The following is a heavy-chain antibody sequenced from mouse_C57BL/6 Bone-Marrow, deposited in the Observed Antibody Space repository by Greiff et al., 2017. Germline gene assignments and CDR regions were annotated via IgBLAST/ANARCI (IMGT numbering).Heavy chain of an antibody. Sequence: QVHVKQSGAELARPGASVKMSCKASGYTFTSYTMHWVKQRPGQGLEWIGYINPSSGYTKYNQKFKDKATLTADKSSSTAYMQLSSLTSEDSAVYYCARNYYYGGAYWGQGTLVTVSA. V-gene: IGHV1-4*01. J-gene: IGHJ3*01. CDR1: GYTFTSYT. CDR2: INPSSGYT. D-gene: IGHD1-1*01. CDR3: ARNYYYGGAY.